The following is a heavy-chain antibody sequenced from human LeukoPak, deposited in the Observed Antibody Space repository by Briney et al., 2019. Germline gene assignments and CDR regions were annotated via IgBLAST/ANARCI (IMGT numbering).Heavy chain of an antibody. CDR2: IYYSGST. Sequence: PSETLSLTCTVSGGSISSGDYYWSWIRQPPGKGLEWIGYIYYSGSTYYNPSPKSRVTISVDTSKNQFSLKLSSVTAVDTAVYYCARADILTAPVVDWFDPWGQGTLVTVSS. D-gene: IGHD3-9*01. J-gene: IGHJ5*02. CDR3: ARADILTAPVVDWFDP. CDR1: GGSISSGDYY. V-gene: IGHV4-30-4*01.